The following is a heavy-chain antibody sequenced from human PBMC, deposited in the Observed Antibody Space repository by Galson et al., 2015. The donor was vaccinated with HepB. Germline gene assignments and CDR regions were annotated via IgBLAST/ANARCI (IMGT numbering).Heavy chain of an antibody. CDR3: ARDLGYCSGGSCYPPFYWFDP. D-gene: IGHD2-15*01. J-gene: IGHJ5*02. Sequence: SLRLSCAASGFTFSSYAMHWVRQAPGKGLEWVAVISYDGSNKYYADSVKGRFTISRDNSKNTLYLQMNSLRAEDTAVYYRARDLGYCSGGSCYPPFYWFDPWGQGTLVTVSS. CDR2: ISYDGSNK. V-gene: IGHV3-30-3*01. CDR1: GFTFSSYA.